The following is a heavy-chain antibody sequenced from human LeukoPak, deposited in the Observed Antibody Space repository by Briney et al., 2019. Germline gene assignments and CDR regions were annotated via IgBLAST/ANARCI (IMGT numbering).Heavy chain of an antibody. J-gene: IGHJ3*02. D-gene: IGHD4-23*01. CDR2: LYSGGSA. CDR3: ARTTVESGRYDAFDI. CDR1: GFTVSSNY. Sequence: GESLKISCAASGFTVSSNYMSWVRQASEKGLEWVSILYSGGSAYYADSVKGRFTISRDNSKNTLYLQMNSLRVEDTAVYYCARTTVESGRYDAFDIWGQGTLVSVSS. V-gene: IGHV3-53*01.